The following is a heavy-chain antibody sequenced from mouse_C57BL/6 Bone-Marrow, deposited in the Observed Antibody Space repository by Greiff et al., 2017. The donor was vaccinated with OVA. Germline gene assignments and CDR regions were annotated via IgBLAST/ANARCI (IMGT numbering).Heavy chain of an antibody. CDR2: IRSNSSNYET. J-gene: IGHJ4*01. Sequence: EVKVEESGGGLVQPKGSLKLSCAASGFTFNTYAMHWVRQAPGKGLEWVARIRSNSSNYETYYAVSVKDRIPISRDDSQRMLYLQMNNLKTEDTAMYYCVRVYYYGSRSHYYAMDYGGQGPSVTVAS. CDR1: GFTFNTYA. V-gene: IGHV10-3*01. CDR3: VRVYYYGSRSHYYAMDY. D-gene: IGHD1-1*01.